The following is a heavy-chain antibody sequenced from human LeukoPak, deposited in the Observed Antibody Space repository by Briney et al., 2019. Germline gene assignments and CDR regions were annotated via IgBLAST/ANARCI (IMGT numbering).Heavy chain of an antibody. CDR2: ISVYNGDT. Sequence: ASVEVSCKASGYSFTSYGISWVRQAPGQGIAWMGWISVYNGDTKYAQKLQGRVTMTIDTSTSTAYMELRSLRSDDTAVYYCARSWVGATTELDYWGQGTLVTVSS. CDR3: ARSWVGATTELDY. CDR1: GYSFTSYG. V-gene: IGHV1-18*01. D-gene: IGHD1-26*01. J-gene: IGHJ4*02.